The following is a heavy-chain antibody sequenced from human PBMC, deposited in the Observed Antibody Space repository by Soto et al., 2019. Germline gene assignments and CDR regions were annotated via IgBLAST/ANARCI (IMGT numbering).Heavy chain of an antibody. CDR1: GFTFSSYN. CDR2: ISSSSSHI. D-gene: IGHD3-22*01. J-gene: IGHJ4*02. Sequence: ESLRLSCAASGFTFSSYNMNWVRQAPGKGLEWVSSISSSSSHIYYADSVKGRFTISRDNAKNSLYLQMNRLRAEDTAVYYCERVLYYDNSAYNFWGKGTLATVSS. V-gene: IGHV3-21*01. CDR3: ERVLYYDNSAYNF.